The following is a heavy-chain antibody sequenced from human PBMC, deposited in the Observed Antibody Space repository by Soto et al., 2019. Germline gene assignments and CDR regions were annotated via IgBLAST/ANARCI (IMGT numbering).Heavy chain of an antibody. Sequence: QVQLVQSGAEVKKPGASVKVSCKASGYTFTSDGISWVRQAPRQGLEWMGWISASSGNTNYAQKLQGRVTMTTDTSTSTAYIELSSLRSDNTALYYCARYSLYWYFDHCGLVTLVTVSS. J-gene: IGHJ2*01. CDR2: ISASSGNT. D-gene: IGHD2-21*01. CDR3: ARYSLYWYFDH. V-gene: IGHV1-18*01. CDR1: GYTFTSDG.